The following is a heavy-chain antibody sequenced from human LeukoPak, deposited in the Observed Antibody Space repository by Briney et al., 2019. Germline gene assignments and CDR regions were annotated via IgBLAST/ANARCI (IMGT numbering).Heavy chain of an antibody. CDR3: AKEQYSSSWYLDH. CDR1: GFTCSRCA. D-gene: IGHD6-13*01. CDR2: ISGSGGST. Sequence: GGSLRLSCAASGFTCSRCAMSWVRQAPGKGLEWVSAISGSGGSTYYADSVKGRFTISRDNSKNTLYLHMKSLRMEDTALYYCAKEQYSSSWYLDHWGQGTRVTVSS. J-gene: IGHJ4*02. V-gene: IGHV3-23*01.